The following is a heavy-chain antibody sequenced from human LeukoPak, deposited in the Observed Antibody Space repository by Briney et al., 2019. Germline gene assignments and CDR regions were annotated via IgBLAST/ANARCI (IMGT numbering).Heavy chain of an antibody. CDR3: ARVRRDGYNFDAFDI. CDR1: GFTFSSYG. J-gene: IGHJ3*02. CDR2: ISGSGGST. D-gene: IGHD5-24*01. V-gene: IGHV3-23*01. Sequence: PGGSLRLFCAASGFTFSSYGMSWVRQAPGKGLEWVSAISGSGGSTYYADSVKGRFTISRDNSKNTLYLQMNSLRAEDTAVYYCARVRRDGYNFDAFDIWGQGTMVTVSS.